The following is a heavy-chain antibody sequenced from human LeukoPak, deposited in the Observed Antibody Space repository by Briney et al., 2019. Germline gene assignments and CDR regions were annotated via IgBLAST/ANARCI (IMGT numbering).Heavy chain of an antibody. CDR2: IKQDGSEK. CDR3: ARDLYSSSWPYYYYYYMDV. J-gene: IGHJ6*03. Sequence: GGSLRLSCAASGFTFSSYWMSWVRQAPGKGLEWVANIKQDGSEKYYVDSVKGRVTISRDNAKNSLYLQMNSLRAEDTAVYYCARDLYSSSWPYYYYYYMDVWGKGTTVTVSS. V-gene: IGHV3-7*01. D-gene: IGHD6-13*01. CDR1: GFTFSSYW.